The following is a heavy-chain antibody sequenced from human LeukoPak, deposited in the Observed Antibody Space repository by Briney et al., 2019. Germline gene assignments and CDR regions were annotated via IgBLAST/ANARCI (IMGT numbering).Heavy chain of an antibody. CDR2: ISSSSSTI. D-gene: IGHD6-13*01. CDR1: GLTFSSYA. Sequence: GGSLRLSCAASGLTFSSYAISWVRQAPGKGLEWISYISSSSSTIYYTDSVKGRFTISRDNAKNSLYLQMNSLRAEDTAVYYCALAAAATPIDYWGQGTLVTVSS. CDR3: ALAAAATPIDY. V-gene: IGHV3-48*04. J-gene: IGHJ4*02.